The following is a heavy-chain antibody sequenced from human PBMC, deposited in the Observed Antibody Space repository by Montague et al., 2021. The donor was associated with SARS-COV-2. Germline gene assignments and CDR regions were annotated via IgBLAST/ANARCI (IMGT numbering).Heavy chain of an antibody. D-gene: IGHD3-22*01. Sequence: SETLSLTCAVYGGSFSGYYWSWIRQPPGKGLEWIGKINHSGSTNXXPSLKSRVTISVDTSKNQFSLKLSAVTAADTAVYYCSRARGGHYMSWFDSWGQGTLVIVSS. CDR2: INHSGST. CDR1: GGSFSGYY. CDR3: SRARGGHYMSWFDS. V-gene: IGHV4-34*01. J-gene: IGHJ5*01.